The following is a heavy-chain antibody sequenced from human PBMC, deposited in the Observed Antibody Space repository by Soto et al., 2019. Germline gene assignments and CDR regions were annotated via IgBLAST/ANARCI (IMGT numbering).Heavy chain of an antibody. Sequence: PGGSLRLSCAASGFIFDDYGMHWVRQTPGKGLEWVSGISWNSGSKGYADTLKGRFTVSRDNAKKSLYLQMNSLRLEDTAFYYCARDLSYYYDSSDHYYPKGFDLWGHGTLVTVSS. CDR1: GFIFDDYG. D-gene: IGHD3-22*01. CDR3: ARDLSYYYDSSDHYYPKGFDL. CDR2: ISWNSGSK. J-gene: IGHJ5*02. V-gene: IGHV3-9*01.